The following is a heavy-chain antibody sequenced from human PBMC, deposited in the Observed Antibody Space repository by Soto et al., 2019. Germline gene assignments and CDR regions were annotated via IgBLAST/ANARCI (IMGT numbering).Heavy chain of an antibody. CDR3: AGGPGLLPLGYFHY. V-gene: IGHV4-4*07. Sequence: SVTLSLTCTVSGTSINNSYWSWIRQPAGHGLERIGRIYSSGKTQYNSSLKSRVTMSVDRSKNQFSLNLSSVTAADTAVYYCAGGPGLLPLGYFHYWGQGTLVAVSS. CDR2: IYSSGKT. J-gene: IGHJ4*02. CDR1: GTSINNSY.